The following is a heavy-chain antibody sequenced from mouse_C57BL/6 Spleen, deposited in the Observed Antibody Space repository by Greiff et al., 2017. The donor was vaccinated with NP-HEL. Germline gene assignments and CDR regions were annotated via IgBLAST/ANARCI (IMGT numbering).Heavy chain of an antibody. CDR2: IHPNSGST. D-gene: IGHD1-1*01. Sequence: QVQLQQPGAELVKPGASVKLSCKASGYTFTSYWMHWVKQRPGQGLEWIGMIHPNSGSTNYNEKFKSKATLTVDKSSSTAYMQLSSLTSEDSAVYYCEGGENYYGSSTWFAGWGKGALVTVSA. CDR3: EGGENYYGSSTWFAG. V-gene: IGHV1-64*01. J-gene: IGHJ3*01. CDR1: GYTFTSYW.